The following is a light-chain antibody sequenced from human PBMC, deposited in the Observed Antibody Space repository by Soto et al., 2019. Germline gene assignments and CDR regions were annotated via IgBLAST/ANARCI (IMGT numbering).Light chain of an antibody. CDR2: DGS. J-gene: IGLJ2*01. Sequence: QSALTQPASVSGSPGQSITISCTGTSSDVGSYKLVSWYQQHPGKAPKLMIYDGSERPSGVSNRLCGSKSGNTASLSISGLKAEDEADDYCCSYAASSTSVVFGGGTKLTVL. CDR3: CSYAASSTSVV. CDR1: SSDVGSYKL. V-gene: IGLV2-23*01.